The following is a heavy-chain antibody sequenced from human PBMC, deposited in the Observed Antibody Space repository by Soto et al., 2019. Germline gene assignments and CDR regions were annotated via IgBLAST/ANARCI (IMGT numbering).Heavy chain of an antibody. J-gene: IGHJ4*02. CDR2: ISSSSSYI. Sequence: EVQLVESGGGLVQPGGSLRLSCAASGFTFSRHSMNWVRQAPGKGLEWVSSISSSSSYIYYADSVKGRFTISRDNATXSLYLQMKCLRAEDTAVYYCARGHVSAASFAGPDYWGQGTLVTVSS. CDR3: ARGHVSAASFAGPDY. D-gene: IGHD6-13*01. V-gene: IGHV3-21*01. CDR1: GFTFSRHS.